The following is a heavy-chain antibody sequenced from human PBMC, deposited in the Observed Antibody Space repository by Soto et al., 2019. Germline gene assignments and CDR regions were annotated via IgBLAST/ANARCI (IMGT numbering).Heavy chain of an antibody. CDR3: ARDPRRGYSYGLAY. CDR2: INPNSGGT. V-gene: IGHV1-2*02. J-gene: IGHJ4*02. CDR1: GYTFTGYY. D-gene: IGHD5-18*01. Sequence: ASVKVSCKASGYTFTGYYMHWVRQAPGQGLEWMGWINPNSGGTNYAQRFQGRVTMTRDTSISTAYMELSRLRSDDTAVYYCARDPRRGYSYGLAYWGQGTLVTVSS.